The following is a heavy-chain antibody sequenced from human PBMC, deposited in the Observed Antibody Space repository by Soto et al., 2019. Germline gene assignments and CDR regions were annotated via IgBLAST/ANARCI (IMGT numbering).Heavy chain of an antibody. D-gene: IGHD1-26*01. Sequence: SETLSLTCAVSGGSISSGGYSWSWIRQPPGKGLEWIGYIYHSGSTYYNPSLKSRVTISVDRSKNQFSLKLSSATAADTAVYYCARVVGATNINGVDNWFDPWGQGTLVTVSS. J-gene: IGHJ5*02. CDR1: GGSISSGGYS. CDR3: ARVVGATNINGVDNWFDP. CDR2: IYHSGST. V-gene: IGHV4-30-2*01.